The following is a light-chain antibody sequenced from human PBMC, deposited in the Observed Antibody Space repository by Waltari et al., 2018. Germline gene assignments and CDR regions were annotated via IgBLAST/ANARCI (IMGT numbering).Light chain of an antibody. CDR3: QSYDSSLSGWRV. J-gene: IGLJ1*01. V-gene: IGLV1-40*01. CDR1: SSNIGADYD. CDR2: DTT. Sequence: QSVLTQPPSVSGAPGQRVTISCTGGSSNIGADYDVHWYQQLPGPAPNLLIFDTTNRPSGVPNRFSGSKSGTSAFLAITGLQPEDEADYYCQSYDSSLSGWRVFGTGTKVTVL.